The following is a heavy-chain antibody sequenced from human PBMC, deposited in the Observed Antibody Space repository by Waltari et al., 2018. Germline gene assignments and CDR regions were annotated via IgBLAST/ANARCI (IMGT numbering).Heavy chain of an antibody. CDR1: GFTVTSTY. V-gene: IGHV3-53*03. CDR2: VYVTGNT. Sequence: EVQLVESGGDLIQPGGSLRLSCAASGFTVTSTYINWVRQSPGKGLEWVSGVYVTGNTDYADSVEGRFTTSRDNSKNTVYLQMDSLRVEDTAMYYCARRLVVAGTLDVFDLWGQGTRVIVSS. CDR3: ARRLVVAGTLDVFDL. D-gene: IGHD2-15*01. J-gene: IGHJ3*01.